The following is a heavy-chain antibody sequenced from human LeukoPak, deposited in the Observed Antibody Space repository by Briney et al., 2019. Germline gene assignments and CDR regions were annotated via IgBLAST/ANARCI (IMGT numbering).Heavy chain of an antibody. CDR3: AGGDPTVLDWFDR. CDR1: GGPISSYY. CDR2: IYYSRST. J-gene: IGHJ5*02. V-gene: IGHV4-59*01. Sequence: PSETLSLTCTVSGGPISSYYWSWIRKPPGKGLEWIGYIYYSRSTNHNPSLKSRVTISVDTSKTQFSLKLSSVTAADTAVYYCAGGDPTVLDWFDRWGQGTLVTVSS. D-gene: IGHD2-21*01.